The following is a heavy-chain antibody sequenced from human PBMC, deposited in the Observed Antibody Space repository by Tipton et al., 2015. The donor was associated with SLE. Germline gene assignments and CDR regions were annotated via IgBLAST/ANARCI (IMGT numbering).Heavy chain of an antibody. D-gene: IGHD3-22*01. CDR2: IHYRDGA. CDR1: GDSIITDNYS. J-gene: IGHJ4*02. Sequence: TLSLTCTVSGDSIITDNYSWTWIRHHPGKGLEWIANIHYRDGAYYNPSLESRVTISVDTSKNQFSLKMSSVTAADTAVYYCAREGTDNLDSSGYFQWGQGTLVTVSS. CDR3: AREGTDNLDSSGYFQ. V-gene: IGHV4-31*03.